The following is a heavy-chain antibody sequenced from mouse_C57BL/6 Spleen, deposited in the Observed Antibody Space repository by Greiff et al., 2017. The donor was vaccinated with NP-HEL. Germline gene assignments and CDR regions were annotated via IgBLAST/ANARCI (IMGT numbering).Heavy chain of an antibody. Sequence: VQLQQPGAELVRPGPSVKLSCKASGYTFTSYWMHWVKQRPGQGLEWIGVIDPSDSYTNYNQKFKGKATLTVDTSSSTAYMQLSSLTSEDSAVYYCARTTTGVDYWGQGTTLTVSS. V-gene: IGHV1-59*01. CDR3: ARTTTGVDY. CDR1: GYTFTSYW. J-gene: IGHJ2*01. CDR2: IDPSDSYT. D-gene: IGHD1-1*01.